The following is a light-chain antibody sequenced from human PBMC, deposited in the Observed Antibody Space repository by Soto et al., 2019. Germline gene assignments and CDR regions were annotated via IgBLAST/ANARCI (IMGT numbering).Light chain of an antibody. V-gene: IGKV1-5*01. CDR3: QQYNTYWT. Sequence: DIQMTQSHSPLSAFVGDRVTITCRASRSISTWLAWYQQKPGKAPNLLLYDASSLESWVPSMFSGSGSGTEFTLTISRLQADDFETYYCQQYNTYWTFGQGTKVEIK. CDR1: RSISTW. CDR2: DAS. J-gene: IGKJ1*01.